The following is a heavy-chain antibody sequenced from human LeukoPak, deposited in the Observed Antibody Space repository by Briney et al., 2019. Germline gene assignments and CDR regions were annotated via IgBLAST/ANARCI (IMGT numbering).Heavy chain of an antibody. J-gene: IGHJ4*02. CDR3: ARGNRITMIVVVITSADY. CDR1: GYTFTVYY. Sequence: ASVTVSFKGSGYTFTVYYMHWVGQAPGQGGEGMGWINPNSGGTNYAQKFQGRVSITRDRDISTAYMELSRLRSDDTAVYYCARGNRITMIVVVITSADYWGQGTLVTVSS. V-gene: IGHV1-2*02. CDR2: INPNSGGT. D-gene: IGHD3-22*01.